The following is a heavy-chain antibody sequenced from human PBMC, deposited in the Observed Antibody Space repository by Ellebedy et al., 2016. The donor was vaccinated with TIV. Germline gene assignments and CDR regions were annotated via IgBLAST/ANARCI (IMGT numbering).Heavy chain of an antibody. CDR1: GFTFSSYW. CDR2: IKQDGSAK. V-gene: IGHV3-7*01. J-gene: IGHJ6*03. CDR3: ARRYMDV. Sequence: GESLKISXSASGFTFSSYWTQWVRQAPGKGLEWVANIKQDGSAKYYVDSVKGRFTISRDNAKNSVYLQMNNLRAEDTAVYYCARRYMDVWGRGTTVTVSS.